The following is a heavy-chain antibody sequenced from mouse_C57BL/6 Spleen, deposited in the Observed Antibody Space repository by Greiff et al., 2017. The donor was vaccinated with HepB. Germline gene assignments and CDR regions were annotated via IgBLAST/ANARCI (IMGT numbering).Heavy chain of an antibody. V-gene: IGHV1-53*01. Sequence: VQLQQPGTELVKPGASVKLSCKASGYTFTSYWMHWVKQRPGQGLEWIGNINPSNGGTNYNEKFKSKATLTVDKSSSTAYMQLSSLTSEDSAVYYCAREVLYDGYYHYAMDYWGQGTSVTVSS. J-gene: IGHJ4*01. D-gene: IGHD2-3*01. CDR1: GYTFTSYW. CDR2: INPSNGGT. CDR3: AREVLYDGYYHYAMDY.